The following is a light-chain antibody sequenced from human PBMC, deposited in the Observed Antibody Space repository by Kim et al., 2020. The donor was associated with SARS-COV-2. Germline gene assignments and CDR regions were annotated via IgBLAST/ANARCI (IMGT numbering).Light chain of an antibody. Sequence: SFELTQPPSVSVSPGQTARITCSGDALPKKYAYWYQQKSGQAPVLVIYEDIKRPSGIPERFSGSSSGTMATLTISGAQVEDEADYYCYSTDSTGNHRVFGVGPQLTVL. CDR3: YSTDSTGNHRV. V-gene: IGLV3-10*01. CDR2: EDI. CDR1: ALPKKY. J-gene: IGLJ3*02.